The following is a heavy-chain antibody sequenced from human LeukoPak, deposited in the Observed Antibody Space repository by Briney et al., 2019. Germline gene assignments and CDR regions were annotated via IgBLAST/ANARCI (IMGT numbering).Heavy chain of an antibody. CDR2: INPNSGGT. Sequence: GASVKVSCKASGYTFAGYYMHWVRQAPGQGLEWMGWINPNSGGTNYAQKFQGRVTMTRDTSTSTVYMELSSLRSEDTAVYYCASGGYSSGWYEGRYFDYWGQGTLVTVSS. D-gene: IGHD6-19*01. V-gene: IGHV1-2*02. CDR3: ASGGYSSGWYEGRYFDY. J-gene: IGHJ4*02. CDR1: GYTFAGYY.